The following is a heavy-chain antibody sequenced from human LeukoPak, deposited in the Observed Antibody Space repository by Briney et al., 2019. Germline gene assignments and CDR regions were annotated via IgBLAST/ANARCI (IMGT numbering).Heavy chain of an antibody. D-gene: IGHD6-6*01. Sequence: PGGSLRLSCAASGFTFSSYGMHWVRQAPGKGLEWVAVIWYDGSNKYYADSVKGRFTISRDNSKNTLYLQMNSLRAEDTAVYYCAKDIRYSSSSASYDYWGQGTLVTVSS. CDR3: AKDIRYSSSSASYDY. J-gene: IGHJ4*02. CDR1: GFTFSSYG. V-gene: IGHV3-33*06. CDR2: IWYDGSNK.